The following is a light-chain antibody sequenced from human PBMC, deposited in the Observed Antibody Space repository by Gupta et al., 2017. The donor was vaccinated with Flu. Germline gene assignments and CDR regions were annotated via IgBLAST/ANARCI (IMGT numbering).Light chain of an antibody. CDR1: QSVRHY. V-gene: IGKV3-11*01. J-gene: IGKJ2*01. Sequence: ATLYLSPGERATLSCRASQSVRHYLAWYQQKPGQAPRLLIYDASTRDTGIPARFSGSGSGTDFTLTISSRESEDFAVYYCQQRSNSPPHTFGQGTKMQIK. CDR2: DAS. CDR3: QQRSNSPPHT.